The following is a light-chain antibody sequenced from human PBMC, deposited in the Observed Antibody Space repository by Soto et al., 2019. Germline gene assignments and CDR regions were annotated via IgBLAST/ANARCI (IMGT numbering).Light chain of an antibody. CDR3: QRYGSSPPYT. CDR2: GVS. J-gene: IGKJ2*01. Sequence: EIVLTQSPGTLSLSPGERATLSCRASQSVSGSYLAWYQQKPGQAPRLLIYGVSNRATGIPDRFSGSGSGTDFTLTISRLEPEDFAVYFCQRYGSSPPYTFGQGTKLEIK. CDR1: QSVSGSY. V-gene: IGKV3-20*01.